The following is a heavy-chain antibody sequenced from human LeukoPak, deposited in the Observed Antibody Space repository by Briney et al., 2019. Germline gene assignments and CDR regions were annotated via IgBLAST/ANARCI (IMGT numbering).Heavy chain of an antibody. Sequence: PSETLSLTCTVSGGSISSSSYYWGWIRQPPGKGLEWIGYIYYSGSTNYNPSLKSRVTISVDTSKNQFSLKLSSVTAADTAVYYCARSIGPAARVAAADDAFDIWGQGTMVTVSS. CDR1: GGSISSSSYY. CDR3: ARSIGPAARVAAADDAFDI. D-gene: IGHD6-13*01. J-gene: IGHJ3*02. CDR2: IYYSGST. V-gene: IGHV4-61*05.